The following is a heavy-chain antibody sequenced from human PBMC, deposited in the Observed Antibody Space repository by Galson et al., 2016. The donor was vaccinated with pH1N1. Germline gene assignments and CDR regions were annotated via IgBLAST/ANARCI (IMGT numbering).Heavy chain of an antibody. Sequence: SLRLSCAASGFIFSTYAMSWVRQAPGKGLEWVSAFSPSGGTNFYKDSVKGRFTISRDTSKNPLYLQLNSLRVEDTAVYYCVKDGIVGTTRVVLFEYWGQGTLVTVSS. V-gene: IGHV3-23*01. CDR3: VKDGIVGTTRVVLFEY. D-gene: IGHD1-26*01. CDR1: GFIFSTYA. CDR2: FSPSGGTN. J-gene: IGHJ4*02.